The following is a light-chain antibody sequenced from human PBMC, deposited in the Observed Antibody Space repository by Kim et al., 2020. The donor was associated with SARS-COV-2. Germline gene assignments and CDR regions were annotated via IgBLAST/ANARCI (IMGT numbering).Light chain of an antibody. CDR1: SSNIGGNT. CDR2: RTN. Sequence: QPVLTQPPSASGTPGQRVTISCSGSSSNIGGNTVSWYQHLPGTAPKLLIYRTNERPSGVPDRFSASKSGTSASLAISGLQSEDEADYYCAAMDDSLKGVVFGGGTKVTVL. V-gene: IGLV1-44*01. CDR3: AAMDDSLKGVV. J-gene: IGLJ2*01.